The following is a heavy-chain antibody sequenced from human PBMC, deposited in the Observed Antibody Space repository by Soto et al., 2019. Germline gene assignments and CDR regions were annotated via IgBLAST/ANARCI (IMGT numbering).Heavy chain of an antibody. Sequence: QVQLGQSGAEVKKLGASVKVSYKASGYTFTSHAMHWVRQAPGQRLEWMGWINAGNGNTKYSQKFQGRVTITRDTSASTAYMELSSLRSEDTAVYYCARDRYFGSRFFSGVYNYFDYWGQGTLVTVSS. D-gene: IGHD3-10*01. CDR1: GYTFTSHA. V-gene: IGHV1-3*01. CDR2: INAGNGNT. J-gene: IGHJ4*02. CDR3: ARDRYFGSRFFSGVYNYFDY.